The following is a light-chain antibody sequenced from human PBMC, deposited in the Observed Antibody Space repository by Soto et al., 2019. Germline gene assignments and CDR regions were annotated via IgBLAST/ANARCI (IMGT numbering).Light chain of an antibody. CDR2: GAS. V-gene: IGKV3-20*01. Sequence: EIVLTQSPGTLSLSPGERATLSCWASQSVASTYLGWYQQKPGQAPRLLIYGASSRATGIPDRFSGSGSGTDFTLTISRLEPEDFALYYCQQYDGSPTFGQGKRLEIK. CDR1: QSVASTY. J-gene: IGKJ5*01. CDR3: QQYDGSPT.